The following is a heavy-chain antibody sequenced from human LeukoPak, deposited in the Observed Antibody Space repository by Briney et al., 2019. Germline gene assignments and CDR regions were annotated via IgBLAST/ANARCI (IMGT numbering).Heavy chain of an antibody. CDR1: GGTFSSYA. Sequence: SLKDSFKPSGGTFSSYAISWVRQAPGQGLEWMGGIIPISGTANYAQKFQGRVTITADKSTRTAYMELSSLRSEDTAVYYCARSIVGAKDYFDYWGQGTLVTVSS. J-gene: IGHJ4*02. V-gene: IGHV1-69*06. CDR2: IIPISGTA. CDR3: ARSIVGAKDYFDY. D-gene: IGHD1-26*01.